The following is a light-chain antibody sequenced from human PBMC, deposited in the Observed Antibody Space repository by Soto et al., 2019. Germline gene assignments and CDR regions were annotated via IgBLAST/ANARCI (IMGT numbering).Light chain of an antibody. J-gene: IGKJ2*01. V-gene: IGKV3-11*01. CDR2: DAS. CDR1: QSVNSN. Sequence: EIVLTQSPVTLSLSPGERATLSCRASQSVNSNQLVWYQQQPGQAPRLLIYDASKRATGVPARFSGNGSGTDFTLPSSSLEPEDLAVYYCQQRSNWPPTFGQGTKLEIK. CDR3: QQRSNWPPT.